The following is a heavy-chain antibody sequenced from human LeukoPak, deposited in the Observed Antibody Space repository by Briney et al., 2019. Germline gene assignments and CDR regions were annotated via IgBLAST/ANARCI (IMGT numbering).Heavy chain of an antibody. CDR2: IYPGDSDT. CDR3: ARPPKYYYDSSGPFDI. V-gene: IGHV5-51*01. Sequence: GESLKISCKGSGYSFTSYWIGCVRQMPGKGLEWMGIIYPGDSDTRYSPSFQGQVTISADKSISTAYLQWSSLKASDTAMYYCARPPKYYYDSSGPFDIWGQGTMVTVSS. J-gene: IGHJ3*02. D-gene: IGHD3-22*01. CDR1: GYSFTSYW.